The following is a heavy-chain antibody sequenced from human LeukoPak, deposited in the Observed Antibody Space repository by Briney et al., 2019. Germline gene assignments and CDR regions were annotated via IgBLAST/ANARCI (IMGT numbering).Heavy chain of an antibody. J-gene: IGHJ4*02. CDR1: GFTFGDYA. D-gene: IGHD6-19*01. CDR3: TRARQWLILGGGDY. CDR2: IRSKAYGGTT. Sequence: GGSLRLSCTASGFTFGDYAMSWFRQAPGKGLEWVGFIRSKAYGGTTEYAASVKGRFTISRDDSKSIAYLQMNSLKTEGTAVYYCTRARQWLILGGGDYWGQGTLVTVSS. V-gene: IGHV3-49*03.